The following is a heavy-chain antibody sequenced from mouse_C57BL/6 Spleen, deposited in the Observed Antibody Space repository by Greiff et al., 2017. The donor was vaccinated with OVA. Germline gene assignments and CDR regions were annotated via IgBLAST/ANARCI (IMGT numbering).Heavy chain of an antibody. Sequence: EVKLVESEGGLVQPGSSMKLSCTASGFTFSDYYMAWVRQVPEKGLEWVAYINYDGSSTYYLDSLKSRFIFSRDNAKNILYRQMSSLKAEDTATYYCARDPYDSSPYAMDYWGKGTSVTVSS. CDR3: ARDPYDSSPYAMDY. J-gene: IGHJ4*01. V-gene: IGHV5-16*01. D-gene: IGHD1-1*01. CDR2: INYDGSST. CDR1: GFTFSDYY.